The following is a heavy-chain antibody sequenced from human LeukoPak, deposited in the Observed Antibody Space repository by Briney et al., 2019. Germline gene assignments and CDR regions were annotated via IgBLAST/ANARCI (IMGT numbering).Heavy chain of an antibody. J-gene: IGHJ5*02. V-gene: IGHV3-7*01. Sequence: QAGGSLRLSCAASGFTFSSYWMSWVRQAPGRGLEWVANIKQDGSEKYYMDSMKGRFTISRDNARNSLYLQINSLRAEDTAVYYCARHILTTTIISHTFDPWGQGTLLTVSS. D-gene: IGHD3-22*01. CDR3: ARHILTTTIISHTFDP. CDR2: IKQDGSEK. CDR1: GFTFSSYW.